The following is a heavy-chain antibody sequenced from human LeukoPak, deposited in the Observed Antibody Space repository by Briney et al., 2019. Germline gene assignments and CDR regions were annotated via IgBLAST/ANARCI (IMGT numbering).Heavy chain of an antibody. D-gene: IGHD5-24*01. CDR2: IYHSGST. Sequence: PSETLSLTCTVSGYSISSGYYWGWIRQPPGKGLEWIGSIYHSGSTYYNPSLKSRVTISVDTSKNQFSLKLSSVTAADTAVYYCASFEMATKYYYYYMDVWGKGTTVTVSS. J-gene: IGHJ6*03. CDR3: ASFEMATKYYYYYMDV. CDR1: GYSISSGYY. V-gene: IGHV4-38-2*02.